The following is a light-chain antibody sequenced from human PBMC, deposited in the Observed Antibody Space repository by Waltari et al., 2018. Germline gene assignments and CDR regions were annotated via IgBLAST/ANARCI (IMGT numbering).Light chain of an antibody. CDR3: QYGET. CDR1: QDISNK. CDR2: FAS. Sequence: DIRMTQSPSSLSAAVGDRVTITCRASQDISNKFAWYQQKPGKVPRLLIYFASTLQSGVPSRFSGSGSGAEFTLTLSSLQPEDVATYYCQYGETFGQGTQVEI. V-gene: IGKV1-27*01. J-gene: IGKJ1*01.